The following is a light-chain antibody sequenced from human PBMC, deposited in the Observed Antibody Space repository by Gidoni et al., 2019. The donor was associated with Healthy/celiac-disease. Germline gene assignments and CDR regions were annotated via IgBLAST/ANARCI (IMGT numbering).Light chain of an antibody. CDR3: HQSSSLPLT. CDR1: QSIGSS. V-gene: IGKV6D-21*02. CDR2: YAS. Sequence: EIVLTQSPDFQSVTPKERVTITCRGSQSIGSSLHWYQQKPDQSPKLLIKYASQSISGVPSRFIGIGSGTDSILTITSLEAEDAAAYYCHQSSSLPLTFGGGTKVEIK. J-gene: IGKJ4*01.